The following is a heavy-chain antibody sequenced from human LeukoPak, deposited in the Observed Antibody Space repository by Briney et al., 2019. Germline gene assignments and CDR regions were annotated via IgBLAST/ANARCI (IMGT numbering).Heavy chain of an antibody. D-gene: IGHD3-16*01. CDR1: GFTFSNFA. Sequence: GGSLRLSCAASGFTFSNFAMHWVRQTPGKGLQYVAAISNSGHRTHYVDSVQGRFTVSRDNSKNTLYLQMNSLRAEDTAVYYCAKLGGQEVYNYYVGVWGKGTTVAVSS. CDR3: AKLGGQEVYNYYVGV. V-gene: IGHV3-64*02. CDR2: ISNSGHRT. J-gene: IGHJ6*03.